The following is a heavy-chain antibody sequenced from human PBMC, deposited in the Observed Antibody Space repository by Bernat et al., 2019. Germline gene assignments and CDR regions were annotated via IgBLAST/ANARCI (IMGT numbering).Heavy chain of an antibody. CDR1: GFTFSNYC. CDR3: SGGGMSARSPTFDY. D-gene: IGHD6-6*01. Sequence: VQLVESGGGLVKPGGSLRLSCAASGFTFSNYCMNWVRQAPGKGLEWVSYISSSSSYIYYADSVKGRFTISRDNAKNSLYLQMNSLRAEDTAVYYCSGGGMSARSPTFDYWGQGTLVTVSS. CDR2: ISSSSSYI. J-gene: IGHJ4*02. V-gene: IGHV3-21*05.